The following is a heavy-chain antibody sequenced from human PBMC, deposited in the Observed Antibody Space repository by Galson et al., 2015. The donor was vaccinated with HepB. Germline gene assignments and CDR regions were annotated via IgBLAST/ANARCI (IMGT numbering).Heavy chain of an antibody. CDR3: ARDQGQWLPPGDY. Sequence: SLRLSCAASGFTFSSYAMHWVRQAPGKGLEWVAVISYDGSNKYYADSVKGRFTISRDNSKNTLYLQMNSLRAEDTAVYYCARDQGQWLPPGDYWGQGTLVTVSS. D-gene: IGHD6-19*01. J-gene: IGHJ4*02. CDR1: GFTFSSYA. V-gene: IGHV3-30*04. CDR2: ISYDGSNK.